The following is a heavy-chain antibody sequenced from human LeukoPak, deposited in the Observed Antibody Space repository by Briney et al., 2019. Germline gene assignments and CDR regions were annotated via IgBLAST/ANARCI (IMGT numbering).Heavy chain of an antibody. J-gene: IGHJ4*02. D-gene: IGHD1-26*01. CDR1: GGSISSYY. CDR2: IYYSGST. V-gene: IGHV4-59*08. Sequence: SETLSLTCTVSGGSISSYYWSWIRQPPWKGLEWIGYIYYSGSTNYNPSLKSRVTISVDTSKNQFSLKLSSVTAADTAVYYCARGRGPRGSFDYWGQGTLVTVSS. CDR3: ARGRGPRGSFDY.